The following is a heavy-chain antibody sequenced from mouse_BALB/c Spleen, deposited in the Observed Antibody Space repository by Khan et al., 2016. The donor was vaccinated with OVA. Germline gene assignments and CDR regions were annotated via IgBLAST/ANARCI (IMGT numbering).Heavy chain of an antibody. D-gene: IGHD3-1*01. CDR3: ARRGAARATGDYFDY. Sequence: VELMESGAELVRPGTSVKMSCKAAGYTFTNYWIGWVKQRPGHGLEWIGDIFPGGGYTNYNEKFKGKATLTADTSSSTAYMQLSSLTSEDSAIYYCARRGAARATGDYFDYWGQGTTLTVSS. V-gene: IGHV1-63*02. J-gene: IGHJ2*01. CDR2: IFPGGGYT. CDR1: GYTFTNYW.